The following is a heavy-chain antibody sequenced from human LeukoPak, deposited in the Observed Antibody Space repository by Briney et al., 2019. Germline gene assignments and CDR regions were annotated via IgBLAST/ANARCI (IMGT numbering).Heavy chain of an antibody. CDR2: ISYIGST. Sequence: SETLSLTCAVSDDSFSSHYWTWIRQPPGKGLEWIGYISYIGSTNYNPSLKSRVTISIDTSKNQFSLKLSSVTAAYTAVYYCARDLVTVTKGFDIWGQGTMVSVSS. V-gene: IGHV4-59*11. D-gene: IGHD4-17*01. CDR3: ARDLVTVTKGFDI. CDR1: DDSFSSHY. J-gene: IGHJ3*02.